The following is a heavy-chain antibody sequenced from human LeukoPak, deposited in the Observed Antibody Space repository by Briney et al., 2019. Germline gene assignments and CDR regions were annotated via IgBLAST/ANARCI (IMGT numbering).Heavy chain of an antibody. CDR2: INHSGST. CDR3: ARGRVKWLLNY. CDR1: GGSFSGYY. Sequence: PSETLSLTCAVYGGSFSGYYWSWIRHPPGKGLEWIGEINHSGSTNYNPSLKSRVTISVDTSKNQFSLKLSSVTAADTAVYYCARGRVKWLLNYWGQGTLVTVSS. D-gene: IGHD3-22*01. J-gene: IGHJ4*02. V-gene: IGHV4-34*01.